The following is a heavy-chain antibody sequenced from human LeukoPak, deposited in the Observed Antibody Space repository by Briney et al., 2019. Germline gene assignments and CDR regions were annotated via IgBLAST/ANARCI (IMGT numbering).Heavy chain of an antibody. J-gene: IGHJ4*02. CDR2: IKSKPAGETT. CDR1: GFTFSNAW. Sequence: PGGSLRLSCAASGFTFSNAWMNWVRQAPGKGLEWVGRIKSKPAGETTTYAAPVKGRFTISRDDSRNTLYLQMNSLKTEDTAMYYCTTCGGDCYFNYWGQGTLVTVSS. CDR3: TTCGGDCYFNY. D-gene: IGHD2-21*02. V-gene: IGHV3-15*01.